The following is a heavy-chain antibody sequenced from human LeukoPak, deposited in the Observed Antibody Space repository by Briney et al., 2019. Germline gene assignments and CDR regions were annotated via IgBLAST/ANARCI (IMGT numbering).Heavy chain of an antibody. D-gene: IGHD6-6*01. CDR2: VNHSGST. CDR3: ARGRRSSGIDY. Sequence: PSETLSLTCAVYGGSFSGYYWSWIRQPPGKGLEWIGEVNHSGSTNYNLSLKSRVTISVDTSKNQFSLKLSSVTAADTAVYYCARGRRSSGIDYWGQGTLVTVSS. CDR1: GGSFSGYY. J-gene: IGHJ4*02. V-gene: IGHV4-34*01.